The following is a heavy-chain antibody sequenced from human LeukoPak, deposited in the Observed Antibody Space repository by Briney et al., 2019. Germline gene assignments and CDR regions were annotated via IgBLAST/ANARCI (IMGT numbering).Heavy chain of an antibody. CDR2: MKQDGSEK. V-gene: IGHV3-7*01. J-gene: IGHJ4*02. CDR3: ARWGGSSRPNDY. D-gene: IGHD6-13*01. Sequence: GGSLRLSCAVSGINFRGYWMAWVRQAPGKGLEWVANMKQDGSEKYYVDSVKGRFTISRDNAKNSLYLEMNSLRVEDTAVYYCARWGGSSRPNDYWGQGTLVTVSS. CDR1: GINFRGYW.